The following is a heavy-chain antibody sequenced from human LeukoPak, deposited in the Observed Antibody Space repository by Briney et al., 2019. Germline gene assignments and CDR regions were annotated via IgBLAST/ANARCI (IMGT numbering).Heavy chain of an antibody. CDR3: AANYYDSFDY. Sequence: SETLSLTCTVSGGSISSYYWSWIRQPPGKGLEWIGYIYYSGSTNYNPSLKSRVTISVDTSKNQFSLKLSSVTAADTAVYYCAANYYDSFDYWGQGTLVTVSS. D-gene: IGHD3-22*01. CDR1: GGSISSYY. J-gene: IGHJ4*02. V-gene: IGHV4-59*01. CDR2: IYYSGST.